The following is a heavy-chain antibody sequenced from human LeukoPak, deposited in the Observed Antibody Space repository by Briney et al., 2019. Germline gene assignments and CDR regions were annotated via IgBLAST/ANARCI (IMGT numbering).Heavy chain of an antibody. V-gene: IGHV4-34*01. CDR3: ARGGGIVVVPAAMGYAFDI. J-gene: IGHJ3*02. CDR2: INHSGST. Sequence: PSETLSLTCAGYGGSFSGYYWSWIRQPPGKGLEWIGEINHSGSTNYNPSLKSRVTISVDTSKNQFSLKLSSVTAADTAVYYCARGGGIVVVPAAMGYAFDIWGQGTMVT. CDR1: GGSFSGYY. D-gene: IGHD2-2*01.